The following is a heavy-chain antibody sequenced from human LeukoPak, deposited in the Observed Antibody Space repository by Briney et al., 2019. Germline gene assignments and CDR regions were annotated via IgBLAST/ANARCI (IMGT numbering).Heavy chain of an antibody. D-gene: IGHD1-26*01. CDR1: GYTFTGYY. CDR2: INPNSGGT. V-gene: IGHV1-2*02. CDR3: ARVDRVGATQNFDY. Sequence: ASVKVSCKASGYTFTGYYMHWVRQAPGQGLEWMGWINPNSGGTNYAQKFQGRVTMTRDTSISTAYMELSRLRSDDTAVYYCARVDRVGATQNFDYWGQGTLVTVSS. J-gene: IGHJ4*02.